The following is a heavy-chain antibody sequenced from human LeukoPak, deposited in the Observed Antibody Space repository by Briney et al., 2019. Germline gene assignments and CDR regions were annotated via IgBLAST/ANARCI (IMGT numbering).Heavy chain of an antibody. CDR2: MNPNSGNT. CDR1: GYTFTSYD. Sequence: ASVKVSCKASGYTFTSYDINWVRQATGQGLEWMGWMNPNSGNTGYAQEFQGRVTMTRNTSISTAYMELSSLRSEDTAVYYCARGPPKVYSSSRWPFYWGQGTLVTVSS. D-gene: IGHD6-6*01. CDR3: ARGPPKVYSSSRWPFY. J-gene: IGHJ4*02. V-gene: IGHV1-8*01.